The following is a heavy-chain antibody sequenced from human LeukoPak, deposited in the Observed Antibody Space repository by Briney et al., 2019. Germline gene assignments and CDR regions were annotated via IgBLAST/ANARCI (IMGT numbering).Heavy chain of an antibody. Sequence: PSETLSLTCTVSGGSISSYYWSWIRQPPGKGLEWIGYIYTSGSTNYNPSLKSRVTISVDTSKNQFSLKLSSVTAADTAVYYCARMVGGNWLDPWGQGTLVTVSS. V-gene: IGHV4-4*09. CDR2: IYTSGST. J-gene: IGHJ5*02. CDR1: GGSISSYY. D-gene: IGHD3-10*01. CDR3: ARMVGGNWLDP.